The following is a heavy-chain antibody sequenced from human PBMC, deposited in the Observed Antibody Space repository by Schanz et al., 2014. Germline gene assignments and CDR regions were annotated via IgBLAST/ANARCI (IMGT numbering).Heavy chain of an antibody. D-gene: IGHD3-10*01. J-gene: IGHJ4*02. Sequence: VQLVESGGGVVQPGGSLRLSCAASGFTFSSSWMHWVRQAPGKGLVWISRINSDGSSASYADSVKGRFTISRDNAKNTLYLQMNSVRAEDSAVYYCTRGSGSRSYGWYYDSWGQGTLVTVSS. CDR1: GFTFSSSW. CDR3: TRGSGSRSYGWYYDS. CDR2: INSDGSSA. V-gene: IGHV3-74*02.